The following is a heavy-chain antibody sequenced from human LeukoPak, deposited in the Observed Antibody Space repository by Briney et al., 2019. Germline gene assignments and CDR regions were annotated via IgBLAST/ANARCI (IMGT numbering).Heavy chain of an antibody. CDR3: ARTRNRGCAGGHCYFNWFDP. Sequence: SEALSLTCTVSGGSISSDDYSWNWIRQPPGKGLEWIGKIYYSGSSYYNPSLKSRLTISVDTSRNQFSLDLTSVTAADTAVYFCARTRNRGCAGGHCYFNWFDPWGQGTLVTVSS. CDR2: IYYSGSS. J-gene: IGHJ5*02. CDR1: GGSISSDDYS. D-gene: IGHD2-21*02. V-gene: IGHV4-30-4*01.